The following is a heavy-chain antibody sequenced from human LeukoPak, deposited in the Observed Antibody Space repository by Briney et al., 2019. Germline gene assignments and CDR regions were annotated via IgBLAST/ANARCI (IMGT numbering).Heavy chain of an antibody. CDR3: ARDRADLYSGSYSEYFDY. J-gene: IGHJ4*02. Sequence: PGGSLRLSCAASGFTFSSYSMNWVRQAPGKGLEWVSYISSSSSYIYYADSVKGRFTISRDNAKNSLYLQMNSLRAEDTAVYYCARDRADLYSGSYSEYFDYWGQGTLVTVSS. CDR2: ISSSSSYI. V-gene: IGHV3-21*01. CDR1: GFTFSSYS. D-gene: IGHD1-26*01.